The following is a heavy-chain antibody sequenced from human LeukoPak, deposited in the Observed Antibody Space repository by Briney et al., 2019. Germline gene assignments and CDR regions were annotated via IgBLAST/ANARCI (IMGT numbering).Heavy chain of an antibody. V-gene: IGHV3-30*02. J-gene: IGHJ4*02. CDR2: IRYDGSNK. D-gene: IGHD6-6*01. CDR1: GFTFSSYG. CDR3: AKDENWAIDQWQLVGGFDY. Sequence: PGGSLRLSCAASGFTFSSYGMHWVRQAPGKGLEWVAFIRYDGSNKYYADSVKGRFTISRDNSKNTLYLQMNSLRAEDTAVYYCAKDENWAIDQWQLVGGFDYWGQGTLVTVSS.